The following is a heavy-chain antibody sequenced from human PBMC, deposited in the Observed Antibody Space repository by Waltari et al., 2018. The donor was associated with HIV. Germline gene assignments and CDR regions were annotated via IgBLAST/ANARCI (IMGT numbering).Heavy chain of an antibody. CDR2: IYYSGST. CDR3: ASLRYYYDSSGYGLKGFSFDY. V-gene: IGHV4-39*02. D-gene: IGHD3-22*01. J-gene: IGHJ4*02. CDR1: GGSISSSSCY. Sequence: QLQLQESGPGLVKPSETLSLTCTVSGGSISSSSCYWGWIRQPPGKWLEWIGSIYYSGSTYYHPCLKRRVTISVDTSKSHYSLKLSSVTAADTAVYYCASLRYYYDSSGYGLKGFSFDYWGQGTLVTVSS.